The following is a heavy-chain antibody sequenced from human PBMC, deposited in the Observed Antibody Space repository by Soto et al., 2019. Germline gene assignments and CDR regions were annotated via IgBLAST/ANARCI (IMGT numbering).Heavy chain of an antibody. CDR3: ARADGDYLAVAGILVY. Sequence: GGSLRLSCAASGFTFSSYSMNWVRQAPGKGLEWVSSISSSSSYIYYADSVKGRFTISRDNAKNSLYLQMNNLRAEDTALYYCARADGDYLAVAGILVYWGQGTLVTVSS. D-gene: IGHD6-19*01. CDR1: GFTFSSYS. J-gene: IGHJ4*02. CDR2: ISSSSSYI. V-gene: IGHV3-21*01.